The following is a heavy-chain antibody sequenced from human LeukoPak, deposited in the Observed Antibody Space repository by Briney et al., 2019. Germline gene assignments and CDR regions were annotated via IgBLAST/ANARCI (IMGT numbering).Heavy chain of an antibody. CDR1: DYTFTSYG. J-gene: IGHJ3*01. CDR2: ISANNGDT. V-gene: IGHV1-18*04. D-gene: IGHD3-10*01. Sequence: ASVKVSCKASDYTFTSYGISWARQAPGQRLEYIGWISANNGDTSYPQKVQGRVTMTTDTSTTTAYMELRSLRSDDTAVYYCARKGTGLAFDVWGQGTMVTVSS. CDR3: ARKGTGLAFDV.